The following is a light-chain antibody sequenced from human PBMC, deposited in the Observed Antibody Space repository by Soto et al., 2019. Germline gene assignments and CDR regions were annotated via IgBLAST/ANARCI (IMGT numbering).Light chain of an antibody. V-gene: IGLV2-11*01. CDR3: CSFAGSYYV. J-gene: IGLJ1*01. Sequence: QSALTQPRSVSGSPGQSVTISCTGTSSDVGGYNYVSWYQQHPGKAPKLMIYDVSKRPSGVPDRFSGSKSGNTASLTISWLHAEDEADYYCCSFAGSYYVFGTGTKLTVL. CDR2: DVS. CDR1: SSDVGGYNY.